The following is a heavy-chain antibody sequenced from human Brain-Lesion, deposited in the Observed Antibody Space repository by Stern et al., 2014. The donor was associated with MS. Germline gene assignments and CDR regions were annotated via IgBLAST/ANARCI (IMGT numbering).Heavy chain of an antibody. Sequence: EVQLEESGGGLVHPGGFLSLSCAACGFNVSSYSMHWVRQFPARWLFWVSQINRDGSDTSYADSVKGRFSISRDNIRNMLYLRMTSLRAEDTAVYYCARGVGDYWGQGARVTVSS. D-gene: IGHD3-16*01. V-gene: IGHV3-74*02. J-gene: IGHJ4*02. CDR2: INRDGSDT. CDR3: ARGVGDY. CDR1: GFNVSSYS.